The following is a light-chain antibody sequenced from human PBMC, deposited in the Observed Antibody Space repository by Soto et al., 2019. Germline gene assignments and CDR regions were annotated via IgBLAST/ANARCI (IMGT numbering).Light chain of an antibody. CDR2: AND. V-gene: IGLV1-47*02. CDR3: VVWDDGLGGSWV. CDR1: SSNIGSNY. J-gene: IGLJ3*02. Sequence: QSVLSQSPSASRTPGQRVTLPCSGRSSNIGSNYVYWFQQLPGTAPKLLIYANDQRPSGVPDRFSGSKSGTSASLAISGLRYEDEATYYCVVWDDGLGGSWVFAGGTKLTVL.